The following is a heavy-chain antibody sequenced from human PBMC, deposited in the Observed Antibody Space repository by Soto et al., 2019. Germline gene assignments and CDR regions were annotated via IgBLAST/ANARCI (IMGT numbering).Heavy chain of an antibody. CDR1: GFTFSSYA. Sequence: HPGGSLRLSCAASGFTFSSYAMSWVRQAPGKGLEWVSAISGSGGSTYYADSVKGRFTISRDNSKNTLYLQMNSLRAEDTAVYYCAKDLDPYSSPFPYAFDIWGQGTMVTVSS. J-gene: IGHJ3*02. CDR3: AKDLDPYSSPFPYAFDI. D-gene: IGHD6-13*01. V-gene: IGHV3-23*01. CDR2: ISGSGGST.